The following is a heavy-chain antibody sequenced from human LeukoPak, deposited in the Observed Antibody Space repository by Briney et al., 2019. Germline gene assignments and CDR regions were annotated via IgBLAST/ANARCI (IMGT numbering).Heavy chain of an antibody. D-gene: IGHD6-19*01. J-gene: IGHJ4*02. V-gene: IGHV3-23*01. Sequence: GGSLRLSCAASGFTFSSYAMSWVRQAPGKGLEWVSAISGSGGSTYYAGSVKGRFTISRDNSKNTLYLQMNSLRAEDTAVYYCATYDSGWYNYWGQGTLVTVSS. CDR1: GFTFSSYA. CDR3: ATYDSGWYNY. CDR2: ISGSGGST.